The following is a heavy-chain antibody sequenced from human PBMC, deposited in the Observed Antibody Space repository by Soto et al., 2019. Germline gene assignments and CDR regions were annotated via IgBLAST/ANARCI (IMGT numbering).Heavy chain of an antibody. CDR3: ASPWGGVDTVSNYYYYGMDV. V-gene: IGHV1-69*13. J-gene: IGHJ6*02. Sequence: SVKVSCKASGGTFSSYAISWVRQAPGQGLEWMGVIIPIFGTANYAQKFQGRVTITADESTSTAYMELSSLRSEDTAVYYCASPWGGVDTVSNYYYYGMDVWGQGTTVTVSS. CDR1: GGTFSSYA. D-gene: IGHD5-18*01. CDR2: IIPIFGTA.